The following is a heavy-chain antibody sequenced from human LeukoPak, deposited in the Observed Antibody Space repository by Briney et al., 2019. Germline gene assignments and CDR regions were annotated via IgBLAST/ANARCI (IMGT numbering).Heavy chain of an antibody. CDR2: IYYSGRT. CDR3: ATMGIDPTWTWFDP. V-gene: IGHV4-39*01. D-gene: IGHD1-26*01. CDR1: GGSISSRSYY. Sequence: SETLSLTCTVSGGSISSRSYYWGWIRQPPGKGLEWIGSIYYSGRTYYNPSLKSRVTISVDTSKNQFSLKLGSVTAADTAVYYCATMGIDPTWTWFDPWGQGTLVTVSS. J-gene: IGHJ5*02.